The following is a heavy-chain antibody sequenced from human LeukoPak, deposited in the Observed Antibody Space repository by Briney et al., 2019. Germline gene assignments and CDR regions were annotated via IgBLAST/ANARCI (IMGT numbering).Heavy chain of an antibody. Sequence: GGSLRLSCVASGFTFRSYAMAWVRQAPGKGLEQGLEWVGSIISGGGTFYADSVKGRFTTSRDNSRNTLYLQMNRLRAEDTHIYYFASGSTPGSGYYFDSWGPGTLVTVSS. J-gene: IGHJ4*01. CDR1: GFTFRSYA. V-gene: IGHV3-23*01. D-gene: IGHD3-22*01. CDR3: ASGSTPGSGYYFDS. CDR2: IISGGGT.